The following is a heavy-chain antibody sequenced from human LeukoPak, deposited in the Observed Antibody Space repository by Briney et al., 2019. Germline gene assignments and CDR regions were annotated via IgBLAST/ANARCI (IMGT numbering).Heavy chain of an antibody. D-gene: IGHD3/OR15-3a*01. CDR3: AKDVSIFGPYWYFDL. CDR2: IRYDGSNT. V-gene: IGHV3-30*02. Sequence: GGSLRLSCAASGFTFSSYGMHWVRQAPGKGLEWVAFIRYDGSNTYYADSVKGRFTISRDNSKNTLYLQMNSLRAEDTAVYYCAKDVSIFGPYWYFDLWGRGTLVTVSS. CDR1: GFTFSSYG. J-gene: IGHJ2*01.